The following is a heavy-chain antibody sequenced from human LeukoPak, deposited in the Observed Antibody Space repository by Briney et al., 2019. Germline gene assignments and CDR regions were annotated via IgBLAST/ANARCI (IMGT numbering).Heavy chain of an antibody. CDR1: GFTFSSYG. CDR3: AKDSDSSGYYLDAFDI. D-gene: IGHD3-22*01. J-gene: IGHJ3*02. V-gene: IGHV3-30*02. Sequence: GGSLRLSCAASGFTFSSYGMHWVRQAPGKGLEWVAFIRYDGSNKYYADSVKGRFTISRDNSKNTLYLQMNSLRAEDTAVYYSAKDSDSSGYYLDAFDIWGQGTMVTVSS. CDR2: IRYDGSNK.